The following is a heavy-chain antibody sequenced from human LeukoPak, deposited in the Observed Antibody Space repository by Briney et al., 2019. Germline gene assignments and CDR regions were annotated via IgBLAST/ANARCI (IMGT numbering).Heavy chain of an antibody. CDR2: INHSGST. V-gene: IGHV4-34*01. J-gene: IGHJ4*02. CDR1: AGSFSGFY. D-gene: IGHD3-22*01. CDR3: ATYDSSGYYRYFDY. Sequence: SQTLSLTCAVYAGSFSGFYWSWIRQPAGKWLEWIGEINHSGSTNYNPSLKSRVTISVDTSKNQFSLKLSSVTAADTAVYYCATYDSSGYYRYFDYWGQGTLVTVSS.